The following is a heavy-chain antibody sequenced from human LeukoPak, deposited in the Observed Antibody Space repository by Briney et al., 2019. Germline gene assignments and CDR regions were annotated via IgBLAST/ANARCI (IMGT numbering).Heavy chain of an antibody. D-gene: IGHD3-10*01. J-gene: IGHJ6*02. CDR2: ISTYNGNT. V-gene: IGHV1-18*01. CDR3: ARQEYYGSGSYGMDV. CDR1: GYTLTELS. Sequence: GASVKVSCKVSGYTLTELSMHWVRQAPGQGLEWMGWISTYNGNTNYAQKLQGRVTITTDTSTRTAHMELRSLRSDDTAVYYCARQEYYGSGSYGMDVWGQGTTVTVSS.